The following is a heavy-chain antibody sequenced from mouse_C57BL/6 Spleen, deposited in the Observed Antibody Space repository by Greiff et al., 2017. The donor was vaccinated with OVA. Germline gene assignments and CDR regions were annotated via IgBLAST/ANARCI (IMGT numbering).Heavy chain of an antibody. D-gene: IGHD2-4*01. CDR3: ARYDYDGYAMDY. V-gene: IGHV5-6*01. CDR2: ISSGGSYT. J-gene: IGHJ4*01. Sequence: DVHLVESGGDLVKPGGSLKLSCAASGFTFSSYGMSWVRQTPDKRLAWVATISSGGSYTYYPDSVKGRFTISRDNAKNTLYLQMSSLKSEDTAMYYCARYDYDGYAMDYWGQGTSVTVSS. CDR1: GFTFSSYG.